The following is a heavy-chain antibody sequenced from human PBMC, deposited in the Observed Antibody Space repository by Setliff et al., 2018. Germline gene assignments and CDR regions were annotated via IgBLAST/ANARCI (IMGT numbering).Heavy chain of an antibody. CDR2: IRYDGSTK. CDR3: AKSAPMLVRGSLGV. CDR1: GFIFGSFG. Sequence: QTGGSLRLSCEASGFIFGSFGMYWVRQTPGKGLEWVAYIRYDGSTKYYADSVKGRFTISRDNSKNTLNLQMNGLRIDDTAVYYCAKSAPMLVRGSLGVWGTGTSVTVSS. D-gene: IGHD3-10*01. J-gene: IGHJ6*04. V-gene: IGHV3-30*02.